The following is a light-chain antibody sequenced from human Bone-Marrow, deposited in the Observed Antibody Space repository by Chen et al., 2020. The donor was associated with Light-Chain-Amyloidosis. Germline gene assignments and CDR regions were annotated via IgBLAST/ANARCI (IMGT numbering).Light chain of an antibody. CDR1: QSVSTSY. CDR3: QQYGNSTLWT. V-gene: IGKV3-20*01. Sequence: EIVLTQSPGTLSLSPGERATLSCRASQSVSTSYLAWYQQKPGQAPRLLIYGASTRATDIPDRFSGGGSGTDFILTISRVEPEDVAVYYCQQYGNSTLWTFGQGTKVEIK. CDR2: GAS. J-gene: IGKJ1*01.